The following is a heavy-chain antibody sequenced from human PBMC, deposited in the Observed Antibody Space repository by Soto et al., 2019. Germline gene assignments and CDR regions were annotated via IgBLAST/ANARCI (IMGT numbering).Heavy chain of an antibody. Sequence: LRLSCAASGFTFSSYAMSWVRQAPGKGLEWVSAISGSGGTTYYADSAKGRFTISRDNSKNTLYLQMNSLRAEDTAVYYCASGSQRVYFDYWGQGTLVTVSS. CDR2: ISGSGGTT. CDR1: GFTFSSYA. CDR3: ASGSQRVYFDY. V-gene: IGHV3-23*01. J-gene: IGHJ4*02.